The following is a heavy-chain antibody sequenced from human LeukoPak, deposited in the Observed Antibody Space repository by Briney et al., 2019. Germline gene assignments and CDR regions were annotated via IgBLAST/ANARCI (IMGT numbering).Heavy chain of an antibody. CDR3: AKERQLEPFDC. J-gene: IGHJ4*02. Sequence: GGSLRLSCAASGFTLSNYSMNWVRQTPGKGLEWVAFVQNDGSDKFFADSVKGRFTVSRDNSKNTLYLQMNSLRADDTAVYYCAKERQLEPFDCWGQGTLVTVSS. D-gene: IGHD1-1*01. CDR2: VQNDGSDK. CDR1: GFTLSNYS. V-gene: IGHV3-30*02.